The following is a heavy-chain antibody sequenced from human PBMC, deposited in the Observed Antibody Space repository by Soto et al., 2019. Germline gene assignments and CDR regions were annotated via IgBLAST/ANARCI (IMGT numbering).Heavy chain of an antibody. D-gene: IGHD3-16*01. V-gene: IGHV3-23*01. CDR3: AKDSYAYYNDAFDI. CDR2: VSGSGGTT. CDR1: GLSLSGYA. J-gene: IGHJ3*02. Sequence: EVQLMESGGGLVQPGESLRLSCVVSGLSLSGYALSWVRQAPGKGLEWVSAVSGSGGTTYYADSVKGRFTISRDNSKNTLYLQMDSLRAEDTATYFCAKDSYAYYNDAFDIWGQGTMVTVSS.